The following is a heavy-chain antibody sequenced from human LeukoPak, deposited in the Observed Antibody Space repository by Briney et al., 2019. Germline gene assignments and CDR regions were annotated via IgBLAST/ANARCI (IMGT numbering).Heavy chain of an antibody. Sequence: ASVKVSCKTSGYTFTNYYIHWVRQAPGQGLEWMGILNPSGGSTTHAQKFQGRVTMTRDMSTSTVYMELSSLRSEDTAVYYCASGTGIGDCSGGSCYPSGHYYYYYYMDVWGKGTTVTVSS. V-gene: IGHV1-46*01. CDR2: LNPSGGST. CDR3: ASGTGIGDCSGGSCYPSGHYYYYYYMDV. CDR1: GYTFTNYY. D-gene: IGHD2-15*01. J-gene: IGHJ6*03.